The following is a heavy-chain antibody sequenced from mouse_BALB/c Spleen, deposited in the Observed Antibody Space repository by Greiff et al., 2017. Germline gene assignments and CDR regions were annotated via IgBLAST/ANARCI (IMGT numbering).Heavy chain of an antibody. V-gene: IGHV5-9-4*01. CDR1: GFTFSSYA. Sequence: EVKVEESGGGLVKPGGSLKLSCAASGFTFSSYAMSWVRQSPEKRLEWVAEISSGGSYTYYPDTVTGRFTISRDNAKNTLYLEMSSLRSEDTAMYYCARDDYYGNYGDAMDYWGQGTSVTVSS. D-gene: IGHD2-1*01. J-gene: IGHJ4*01. CDR2: ISSGGSYT. CDR3: ARDDYYGNYGDAMDY.